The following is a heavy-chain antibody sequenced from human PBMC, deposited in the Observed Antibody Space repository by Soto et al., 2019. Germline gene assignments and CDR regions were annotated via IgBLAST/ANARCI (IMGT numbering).Heavy chain of an antibody. J-gene: IGHJ4*02. Sequence: GGSLRLSCAASGFTFSTYGMHWVRQAPGKGLEWVAIISYDGSNKNYADSVKGRFTISRDNSKNTLYVQMNSLRAEDTAVYYCARVTAATGTDYWGQGTLVTSPQ. CDR3: ARVTAATGTDY. CDR2: ISYDGSNK. V-gene: IGHV3-30*03. CDR1: GFTFSTYG. D-gene: IGHD6-13*01.